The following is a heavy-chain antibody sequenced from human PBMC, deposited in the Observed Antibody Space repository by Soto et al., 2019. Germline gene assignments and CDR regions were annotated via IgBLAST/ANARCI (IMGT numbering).Heavy chain of an antibody. V-gene: IGHV3-73*01. CDR3: TSLDCSGGSCPRGAFDI. CDR2: IRSKANSYAT. Sequence: GGSLRLSCAASGFTFSGSAMHWVRQASGKGLEWVGRIRSKANSYATAYAASVKGRFTISRDDSKNTAYLQMNSLKTEDTAVYYCTSLDCSGGSCPRGAFDIWGQGTMVTVSS. J-gene: IGHJ3*02. CDR1: GFTFSGSA. D-gene: IGHD2-15*01.